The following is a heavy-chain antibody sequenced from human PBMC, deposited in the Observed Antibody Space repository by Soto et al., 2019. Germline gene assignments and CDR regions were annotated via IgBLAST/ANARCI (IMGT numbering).Heavy chain of an antibody. D-gene: IGHD6-6*01. J-gene: IGHJ6*03. CDR2: ISSNGVGT. V-gene: IGHV3-64*01. Sequence: EVQLAESGGGLAQPGGSLRLSFAASGFTLSGYAMDWVRQAPGKGLEDVSGISSNGVGTYYANSVQGRFNISRDNSKNTVYLQMGSLRPEDMAVYYCARRARPDFYYMDVWGKGTTVTVSS. CDR1: GFTLSGYA. CDR3: ARRARPDFYYMDV.